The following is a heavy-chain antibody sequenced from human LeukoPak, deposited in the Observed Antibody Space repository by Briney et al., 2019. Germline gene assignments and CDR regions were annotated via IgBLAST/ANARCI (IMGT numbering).Heavy chain of an antibody. Sequence: GGSLRLSCAASGFTFSSYAMSWVRQAPGKGLEWLSAISGSGGSTYYADSVKGRFTISRDNSKNTLYLQVNSLRAEDTAVYYCAKSLGSVVVTANDYWGQGTLVTVSS. CDR3: AKSLGSVVVTANDY. J-gene: IGHJ4*02. D-gene: IGHD2-21*02. CDR2: ISGSGGST. CDR1: GFTFSSYA. V-gene: IGHV3-23*01.